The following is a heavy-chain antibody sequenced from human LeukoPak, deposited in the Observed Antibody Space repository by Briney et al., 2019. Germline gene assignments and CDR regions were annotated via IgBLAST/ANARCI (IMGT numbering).Heavy chain of an antibody. CDR2: ISKDGSDK. Sequence: GRSLRLSCAASGFTFSDYAMHWVRQAPGKGLEWVAVISKDGSDKYYADSVKGRFTISRDNSKNTLYLQMNSLRAEDTAVYYCARGDLDGTLDYWGQGTLVTVSS. CDR1: GFTFSDYA. V-gene: IGHV3-30-3*01. D-gene: IGHD5-24*01. CDR3: ARGDLDGTLDY. J-gene: IGHJ4*02.